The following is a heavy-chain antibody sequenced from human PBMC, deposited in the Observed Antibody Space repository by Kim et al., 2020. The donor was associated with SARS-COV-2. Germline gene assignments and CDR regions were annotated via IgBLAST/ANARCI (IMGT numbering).Heavy chain of an antibody. J-gene: IGHJ4*02. V-gene: IGHV4-59*08. CDR3: AGTARGANFDY. D-gene: IGHD1-26*01. CDR1: GISISSYY. Sequence: SETLSLTCSVSGISISSYYWSLIRQPPGKGLEWIGYIYYTGSANYNPSPMSRVTISVDTSKNQFSLKLSSVTAADTAVYYCAGTARGANFDYWGQGALVTVSS. CDR2: IYYTGSA.